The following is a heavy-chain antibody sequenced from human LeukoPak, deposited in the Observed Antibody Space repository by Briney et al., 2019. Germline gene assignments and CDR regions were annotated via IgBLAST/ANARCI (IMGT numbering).Heavy chain of an antibody. CDR1: GYIFYSYW. V-gene: IGHV5-51*01. D-gene: IGHD6-19*01. J-gene: IGHJ4*02. CDR2: ICPADSDT. CDR3: ARPLSGDYSSGHFQY. Sequence: GESLKISCKGSGYIFYSYWIAWVRQMPGKGLEWVGSICPADSDTRYSPSFQGQVTISVDRSISTAYLQWSSLKASDTAMYYCARPLSGDYSSGHFQYWGQGTLVTVSS.